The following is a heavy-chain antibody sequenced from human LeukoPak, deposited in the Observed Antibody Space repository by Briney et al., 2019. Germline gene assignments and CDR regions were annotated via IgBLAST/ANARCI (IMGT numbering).Heavy chain of an antibody. V-gene: IGHV4-34*01. Sequence: SETLSLTCAVYGGSFGGYYWTWIRQSPGKGLEWIGEINPSGSTYYSPSLKSRLTISRDTSKNQFSLRLSSVTATDTAVYYCARGRQEISMIVVVMTGVSYYLDVWGKGTTVTVS. D-gene: IGHD3-22*01. J-gene: IGHJ6*03. CDR2: INPSGST. CDR1: GGSFGGYY. CDR3: ARGRQEISMIVVVMTGVSYYLDV.